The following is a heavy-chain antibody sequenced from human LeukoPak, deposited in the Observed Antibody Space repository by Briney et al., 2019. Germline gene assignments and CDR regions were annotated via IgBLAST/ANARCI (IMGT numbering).Heavy chain of an antibody. CDR2: INHSGST. V-gene: IGHV4-39*07. CDR1: GGSISSSSYY. J-gene: IGHJ2*01. D-gene: IGHD3-3*01. CDR3: ASLRFLEWFTNYWYFDL. Sequence: PSETLSLTCTVSGGSISSSSYYWGWIRQPPGKGLEWIGEINHSGSTNYNPSLKSRVTISVDTSKNQFSLKLSSVTAADTAVYYCASLRFLEWFTNYWYFDLWGRGTLVTVSS.